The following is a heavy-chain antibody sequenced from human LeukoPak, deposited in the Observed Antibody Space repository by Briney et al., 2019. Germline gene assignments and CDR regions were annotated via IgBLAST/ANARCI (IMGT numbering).Heavy chain of an antibody. CDR2: IYYSGST. CDR3: AGAEDIVVVPNYYYYYMDV. J-gene: IGHJ6*03. V-gene: IGHV4-61*01. D-gene: IGHD2-2*01. Sequence: SETLSLTCNVSGGSVSRSSYYWGWIRQPPGKGLEWIGNIYYSGSTNYNPSLKSRVTISVDTSKNQFSLKLSSVTAADTAVYYCAGAEDIVVVPNYYYYYMDVWGKGTTVTVSS. CDR1: GGSVSRSSYY.